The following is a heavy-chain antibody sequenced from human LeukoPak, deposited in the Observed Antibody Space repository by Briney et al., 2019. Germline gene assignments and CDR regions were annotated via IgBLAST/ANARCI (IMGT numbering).Heavy chain of an antibody. CDR2: INAGNGNT. D-gene: IGHD3-10*01. Sequence: ASVKVSCKASGFTFTSYAMHWVRQAPGQRLEWMGWINAGNGNTKYSQKFQGRVTITRDTSASTAYMELSSLRSEDTAVYYCARESYGSGSYYPGYWGQGTLVTVSS. V-gene: IGHV1-3*01. J-gene: IGHJ4*02. CDR3: ARESYGSGSYYPGY. CDR1: GFTFTSYA.